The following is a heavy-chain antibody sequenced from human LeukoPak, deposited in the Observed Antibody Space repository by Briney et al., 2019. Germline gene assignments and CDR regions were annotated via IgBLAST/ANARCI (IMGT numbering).Heavy chain of an antibody. V-gene: IGHV3-74*03. CDR1: GFTFSTYW. CDR3: VGDLVLVDTPGDDFDY. Sequence: GGSLRLSCAAYGFTFSTYWMHWVRQPPGKGLVWVARINPNSRIITYADSVKGRFTISRDNAKNTVYLQMNSLLAEDTAVYYCVGDLVLVDTPGDDFDYWGQGTLVTVSS. D-gene: IGHD2-8*02. CDR2: INPNSRII. J-gene: IGHJ4*02.